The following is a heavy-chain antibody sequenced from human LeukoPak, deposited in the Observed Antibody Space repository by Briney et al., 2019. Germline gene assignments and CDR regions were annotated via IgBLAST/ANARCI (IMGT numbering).Heavy chain of an antibody. D-gene: IGHD3-22*01. V-gene: IGHV1-69*04. CDR2: IIPILGIA. Sequence: ASVKVSCKASRGTFSSYAISWVRQAPGQGLEWMGRIIPILGIANYAQKFQGRVTITADKSTSTAYMELSSLRSEDTAVYYCARGTYYYDSSGYYVFDYWGQGTLVTVSS. CDR1: RGTFSSYA. CDR3: ARGTYYYDSSGYYVFDY. J-gene: IGHJ4*02.